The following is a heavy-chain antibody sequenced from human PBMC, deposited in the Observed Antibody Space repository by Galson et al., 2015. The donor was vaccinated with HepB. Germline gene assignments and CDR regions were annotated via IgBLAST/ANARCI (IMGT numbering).Heavy chain of an antibody. D-gene: IGHD6-13*01. CDR3: ARGYSNYWYSGLGF. CDR2: IYSGGNT. Sequence: SLRLSCAASGFTVSSSYMSWVRQAPGKGLECVSVIYSGGNTDYADSVKGRFTISRDNSKNTLSLQMNSLRAEDTAVYYCARGYSNYWYSGLGFWGQGTLVTVSS. J-gene: IGHJ4*02. V-gene: IGHV3-53*01. CDR1: GFTVSSSY.